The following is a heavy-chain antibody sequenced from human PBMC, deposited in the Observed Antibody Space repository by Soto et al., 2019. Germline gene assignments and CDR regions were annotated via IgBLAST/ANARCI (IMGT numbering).Heavy chain of an antibody. Sequence: PGGSLRLSCAASGFTFSSYAMHWVRQAQGKGLEWVAVISYDGSNKYYADSVKGRFTISRDNSKNTLYLQMNSLRAEDTAVYYCARVSFPVTEYYFDYWGQGTLVTVSS. CDR3: ARVSFPVTEYYFDY. V-gene: IGHV3-30-3*01. CDR2: ISYDGSNK. J-gene: IGHJ4*02. CDR1: GFTFSSYA. D-gene: IGHD2-21*02.